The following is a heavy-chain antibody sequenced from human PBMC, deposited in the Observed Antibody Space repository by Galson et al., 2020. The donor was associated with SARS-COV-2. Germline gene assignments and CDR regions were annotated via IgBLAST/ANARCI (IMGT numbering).Heavy chain of an antibody. D-gene: IGHD6-13*01. V-gene: IGHV2-5*02. Sequence: SGPTLVKPTQTLTLTCTFSGFSLSAGGVGVGWIRQPPGMALEWLGIIYWDDTTRYSPSLKSRLTITKDTSKNQVVLTMTNMDPEDTATYSCAHTEWDAGYASSWFFDYWGQGTLVTVSS. CDR1: GFSLSAGGVG. CDR2: IYWDDTT. J-gene: IGHJ4*02. CDR3: AHTEWDAGYASSWFFDY.